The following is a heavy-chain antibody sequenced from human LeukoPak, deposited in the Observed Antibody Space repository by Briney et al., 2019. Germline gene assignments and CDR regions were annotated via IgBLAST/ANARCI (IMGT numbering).Heavy chain of an antibody. CDR1: GYTFTSYY. J-gene: IGHJ4*02. V-gene: IGHV1-46*01. CDR3: ARDLDPASGYSSSWHIKPFDY. CDR2: INPSGGST. D-gene: IGHD6-13*01. Sequence: GASVKVSCKASGYTFTSYYMHWVRQAPGQGLEWMGIINPSGGSTSYAQKFQGRVTMTRDMSTSTAYMELRSLRSDDTAVYYCARDLDPASGYSSSWHIKPFDYWGQGTLVTVSS.